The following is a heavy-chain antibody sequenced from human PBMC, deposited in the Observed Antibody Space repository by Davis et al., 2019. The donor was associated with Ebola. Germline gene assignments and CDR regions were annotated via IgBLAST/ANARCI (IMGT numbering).Heavy chain of an antibody. V-gene: IGHV1-2*02. CDR2: INPNSGGT. CDR1: GYTFNSYY. D-gene: IGHD3-9*01. Sequence: ASVKVSCKASGYTFNSYYIHWVRQAPGQGLEWMGWINPNSGGTNYAQKFQGRVTMTRDTSISTAYMELSRLRSDDTAVYYCARKDILTGLALNWFDPWGQGTLVTVSS. CDR3: ARKDILTGLALNWFDP. J-gene: IGHJ5*02.